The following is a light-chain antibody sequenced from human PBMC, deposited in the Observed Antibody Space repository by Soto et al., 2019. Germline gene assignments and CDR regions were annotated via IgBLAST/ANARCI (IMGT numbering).Light chain of an antibody. V-gene: IGLV3-1*01. CDR1: KLGNKY. CDR3: QAWDSSTVV. CDR2: QDT. J-gene: IGLJ2*01. Sequence: SYELTQPPSVSVSPGQTVSITCSGDKLGNKYGCWFQQKPGQSPVLVLYQDTKRPSGIPERFSGSNSGNTATLTISGTQAMDEADYYCQAWDSSTVVFGGGTKLTVL.